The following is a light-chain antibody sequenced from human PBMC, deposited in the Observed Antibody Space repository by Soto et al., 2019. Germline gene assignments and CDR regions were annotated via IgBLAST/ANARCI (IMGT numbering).Light chain of an antibody. CDR2: DAS. J-gene: IGKJ5*01. CDR3: QQYENLPT. Sequence: DIQMPPSPSSLSASVGDRVTITFQASQNINNYLNWYQQKPGRAPKLLIYDASNLEAGVPSRFRGSGSGTDFTFTISRLQPEDIATYYCQQYENLPTFGQGTRLEIK. V-gene: IGKV1-33*01. CDR1: QNINNY.